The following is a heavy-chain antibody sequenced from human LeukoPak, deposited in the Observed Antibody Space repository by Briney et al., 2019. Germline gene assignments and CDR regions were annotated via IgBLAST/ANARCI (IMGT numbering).Heavy chain of an antibody. V-gene: IGHV3-30-3*01. CDR3: ARDSLRGDYESPTGY. D-gene: IGHD4-17*01. J-gene: IGHJ4*02. CDR1: GFTFGEFS. CDR2: ILTDGNNR. Sequence: GGSLRLSCVASGFTFGEFSMDWVRQAPGKGLEWGLSILTDGNNRHHADSVKGRFTISRDNSENTLYLQMNSLRPEDTAIYHCARDSLRGDYESPTGYWGQGTLVSVSS.